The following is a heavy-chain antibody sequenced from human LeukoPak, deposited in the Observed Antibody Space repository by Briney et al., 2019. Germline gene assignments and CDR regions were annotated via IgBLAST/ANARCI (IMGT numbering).Heavy chain of an antibody. CDR1: GYSFTSYW. Sequence: GESLKISCKGSGYSFTSYWIGWVRQMPGKGLEWMGIIYPGDSDTRYNPSFQGQVTISADKSISTAYLQWSSLKASDTAMYYCARLRAYGDYVGPPGYWGQGTLVTVSS. CDR2: IYPGDSDT. CDR3: ARLRAYGDYVGPPGY. V-gene: IGHV5-51*01. J-gene: IGHJ4*02. D-gene: IGHD4-17*01.